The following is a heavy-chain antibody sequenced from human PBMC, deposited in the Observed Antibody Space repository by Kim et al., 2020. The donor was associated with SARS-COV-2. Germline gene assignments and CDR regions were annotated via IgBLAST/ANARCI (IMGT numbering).Heavy chain of an antibody. Sequence: SETLSLTCTVSGGSISSYYWSWIRQPPGKGLEWIGYIYYSGSTNYNPSLKSRFTISVDTSKNQFSLKLSSVTAADTAVYYCAGSYYYDSSGQLDYWGQGTLVTVSS. J-gene: IGHJ4*02. CDR1: GGSISSYY. V-gene: IGHV4-59*01. CDR2: IYYSGST. D-gene: IGHD3-22*01. CDR3: AGSYYYDSSGQLDY.